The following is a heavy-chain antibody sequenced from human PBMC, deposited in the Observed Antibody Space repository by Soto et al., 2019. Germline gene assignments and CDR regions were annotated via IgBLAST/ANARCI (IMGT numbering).Heavy chain of an antibody. Sequence: GGSLRLSCAASGFTFSNYWMSWVRQAPGKGLEWVAEIKQDGSDKYYVDSVKGRFTISKDNAKNSLYLQMNSLRAEDTAVYYCARDPSFGALDYWGQGALVTVS. CDR1: GFTFSNYW. V-gene: IGHV3-7*01. D-gene: IGHD3-10*01. CDR3: ARDPSFGALDY. CDR2: IKQDGSDK. J-gene: IGHJ4*02.